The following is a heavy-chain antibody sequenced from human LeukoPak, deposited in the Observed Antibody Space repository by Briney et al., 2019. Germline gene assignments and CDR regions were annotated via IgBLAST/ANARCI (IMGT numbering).Heavy chain of an antibody. CDR1: GFTFSSYS. D-gene: IGHD5-12*01. J-gene: IGHJ4*02. Sequence: PGGSLRLSCAASGFTFSSYSMNWVRQAPGKGLEWVSYISSSSSTIYYADSVKGRFTISRDNAKNSLYLQMNSLRAEDTAVYYCARDGGYSGYDADCWGQGTLVTVSS. V-gene: IGHV3-48*01. CDR3: ARDGGYSGYDADC. CDR2: ISSSSSTI.